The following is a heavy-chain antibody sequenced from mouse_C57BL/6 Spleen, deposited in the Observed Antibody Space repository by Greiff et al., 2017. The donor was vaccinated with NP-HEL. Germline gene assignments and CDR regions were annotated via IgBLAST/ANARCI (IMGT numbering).Heavy chain of an antibody. CDR3: ARWGGYSADAMDY. J-gene: IGHJ4*01. V-gene: IGHV1-54*01. CDR1: GYAFTNYL. Sequence: QVQLQQSGAELVRPGTSVKVSCKASGYAFTNYLIEWVKQRPGQGLEWIGVINPGSGGTNYNEKFKGKATLTADKSSSTAYMQLSSLTSEDSAVYFCARWGGYSADAMDYWGQGTSVTVSS. D-gene: IGHD2-3*01. CDR2: INPGSGGT.